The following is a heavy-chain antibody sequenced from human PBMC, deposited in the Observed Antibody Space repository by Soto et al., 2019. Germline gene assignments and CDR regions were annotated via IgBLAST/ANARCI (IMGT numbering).Heavy chain of an antibody. J-gene: IGHJ4*02. CDR3: ARGRPTTGPADY. V-gene: IGHV3-33*01. CDR1: GFTFSSYG. CDR2: IWHDGSNK. Sequence: QVQLVESGGGVVQPGRSMRLSCAASGFTFSSYGMHWVRQAPGKGLEWVAVIWHDGSNKYYADSVKGRFTISRDNSKNTLYLQMNSLRAEDTAVYYCARGRPTTGPADYWGQGTLVTVSS. D-gene: IGHD1-1*01.